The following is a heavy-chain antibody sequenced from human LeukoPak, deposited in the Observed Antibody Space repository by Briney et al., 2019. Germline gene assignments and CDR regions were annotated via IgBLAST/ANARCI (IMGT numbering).Heavy chain of an antibody. D-gene: IGHD3-16*01. CDR2: IYFSGNT. J-gene: IGHJ4*02. CDR1: GGSISSSSYY. CDR3: ARVRGSYVDY. V-gene: IGHV4-39*07. Sequence: PSETLSLTCTVSGGSISSSSYYWAWLRQPPGKGLEWIGNIYFSGNTYYNPSLQSRVTISVDTSKNQFSLKLSSVTAADTAVYYCARVRGSYVDYWGQGTLVTVSS.